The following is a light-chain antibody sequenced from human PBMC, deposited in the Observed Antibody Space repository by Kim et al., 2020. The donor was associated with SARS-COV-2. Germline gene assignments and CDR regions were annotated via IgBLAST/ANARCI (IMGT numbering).Light chain of an antibody. J-gene: IGLJ3*02. CDR1: RGHSSNA. Sequence: AAGKLTCTPSRGHSSNAIAWHQQQPEKGPRDLMALNSDGSHSKGGGIPDRFSVSSSGAERYLTISRVQSEDEADYYCQTWGIGKWVFGGGTQLTVL. CDR2: LNSDGSH. CDR3: QTWGIGKWV. V-gene: IGLV4-69*02.